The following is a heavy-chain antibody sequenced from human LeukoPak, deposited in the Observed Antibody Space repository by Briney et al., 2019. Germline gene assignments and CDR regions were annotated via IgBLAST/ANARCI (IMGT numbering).Heavy chain of an antibody. CDR1: GFTFSSYG. D-gene: IGHD2-2*01. Sequence: HPGGSLRLSCAASGFTFSSYGMHWVRQAPGKGLEWVAFIRYDGSNKYCADSVKGRFTISRDNSKNTLYLQMNSLRAEDTAVYYCAKDRASTSWGYYFDYWGQGTLVTVSS. CDR3: AKDRASTSWGYYFDY. CDR2: IRYDGSNK. V-gene: IGHV3-30*02. J-gene: IGHJ4*02.